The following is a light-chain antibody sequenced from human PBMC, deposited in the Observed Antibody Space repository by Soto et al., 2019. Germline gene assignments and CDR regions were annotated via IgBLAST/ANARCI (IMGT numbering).Light chain of an antibody. J-gene: IGLJ3*02. CDR1: SSDVGGYNY. CDR2: DVS. CDR3: ISYTTSSTWV. V-gene: IGLV2-14*03. Sequence: QSALTQPASVSGSPGQSITISCTGTSSDVGGYNYVSWYQQHPGKAPKLMIYDVSSRPSGVSNRFSGSKSANTASLTISGLQAEDEADYYCISYTTSSTWVFGGGTKLTVL.